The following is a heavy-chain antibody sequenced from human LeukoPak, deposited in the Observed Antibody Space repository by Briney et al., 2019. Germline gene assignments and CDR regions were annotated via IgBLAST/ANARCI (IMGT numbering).Heavy chain of an antibody. J-gene: IGHJ4*02. CDR2: ISAYNGNT. D-gene: IGHD5-18*01. Sequence: ASVKVSYKASGYTFTSYGISWVRQAPGQGLEWMGWISAYNGNTNYAQKLQGRVTMTTDTSTSTAYMELSSLRSEDTAVYYCARDKAAMVMVFDYWGQGTLVTVSS. CDR3: ARDKAAMVMVFDY. V-gene: IGHV1-18*01. CDR1: GYTFTSYG.